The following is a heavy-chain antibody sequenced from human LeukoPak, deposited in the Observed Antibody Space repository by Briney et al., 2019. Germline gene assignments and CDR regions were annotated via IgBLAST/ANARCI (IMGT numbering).Heavy chain of an antibody. V-gene: IGHV4-39*07. D-gene: IGHD3-16*01. Sequence: PSETLSLTCTVSGVSISSTTYYWGWIRQPPGTGLEWIGTIYYSGSTYYNPSLKSRVTISVDTSKNQFSLKLSSVTAADTAVYYCARKYWGAFDIWGQGTMVTVSS. CDR3: ARKYWGAFDI. J-gene: IGHJ3*02. CDR2: IYYSGST. CDR1: GVSISSTTYY.